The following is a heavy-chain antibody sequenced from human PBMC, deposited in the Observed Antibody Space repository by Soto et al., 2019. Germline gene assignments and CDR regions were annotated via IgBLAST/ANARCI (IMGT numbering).Heavy chain of an antibody. CDR2: INHSGST. D-gene: IGHD2-2*01. CDR1: GGSFSGYY. V-gene: IGHV4-34*01. Sequence: QVQLQQWGAGLLKPSETLSLTCAVYGGSFSGYYWSWIRQPPGKGLEWIGEINHSGSTNYNPSLKGLTTKTVDTSKNQCSLKLSSVTAAETAVYYCARGGGCSSTSCYYSWGQGTLGTVSS. CDR3: ARGGGCSSTSCYYS. J-gene: IGHJ4*02.